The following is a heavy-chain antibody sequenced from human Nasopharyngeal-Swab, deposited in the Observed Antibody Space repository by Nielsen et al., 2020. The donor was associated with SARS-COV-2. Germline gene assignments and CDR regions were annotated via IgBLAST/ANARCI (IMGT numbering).Heavy chain of an antibody. V-gene: IGHV1-69*13. D-gene: IGHD3-10*01. CDR2: IIPIFGTA. J-gene: IGHJ6*03. Sequence: SVKVSCKASGGTFSSYAISWVRQAPGQALEWMGGIIPIFGTANYAQKFQGRVTITADESTSTAYMELSSLRSEDTAVYYCARAGMVRGAPYYYYYYMDVWGKGTTVTVSS. CDR3: ARAGMVRGAPYYYYYYMDV. CDR1: GGTFSSYA.